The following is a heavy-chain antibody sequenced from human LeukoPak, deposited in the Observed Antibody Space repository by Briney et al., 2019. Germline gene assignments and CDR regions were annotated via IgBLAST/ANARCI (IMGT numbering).Heavy chain of an antibody. CDR1: GGTFSSYA. J-gene: IGHJ3*02. V-gene: IGHV1-69*13. D-gene: IGHD3-22*01. Sequence: SVKVSCKASGGTFSSYAISWVRQAPGPGIEWMGGIIPIFGTANYAQKFQGRVTITAVESTSTAYMELSSLRSEDTAVYYCARDQRVDSSGYYDAFDIWGQGTMVTVSS. CDR2: IIPIFGTA. CDR3: ARDQRVDSSGYYDAFDI.